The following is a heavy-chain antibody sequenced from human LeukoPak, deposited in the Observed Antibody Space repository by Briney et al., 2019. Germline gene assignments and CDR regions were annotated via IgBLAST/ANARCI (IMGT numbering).Heavy chain of an antibody. CDR1: GGSISSYY. J-gene: IGHJ6*02. CDR3: ARGLYYYGSGSYYSDV. Sequence: PSETLSHTCTVSGGSISSYYWSWIRQTAGKGLEWIGRIYTSGSTNYNPSLKSRVTMSVDTSKNQFSLKLSSVTAADTAVYYCARGLYYYGSGSYYSDVWGQGTTVTVSS. CDR2: IYTSGST. V-gene: IGHV4-4*07. D-gene: IGHD3-10*01.